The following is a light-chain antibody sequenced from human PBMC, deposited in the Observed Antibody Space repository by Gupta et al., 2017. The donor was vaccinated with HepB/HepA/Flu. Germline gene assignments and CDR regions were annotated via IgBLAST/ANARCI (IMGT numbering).Light chain of an antibody. J-gene: IGLJ1*01. Sequence: QSVLTQPPSVSAAPGQKVTISCSGSSSNIGINYVSWYQQFPGTAPKLLIYENDKRPSGIPDRFSGSKSGTSATLGITGLQTGDEADYYCGTWDSSLSAEVFGTRTKVTVL. V-gene: IGLV1-51*02. CDR3: GTWDSSLSAEV. CDR2: END. CDR1: SSNIGINY.